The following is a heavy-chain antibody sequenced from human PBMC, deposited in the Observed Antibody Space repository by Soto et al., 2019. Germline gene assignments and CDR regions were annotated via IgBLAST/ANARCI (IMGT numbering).Heavy chain of an antibody. J-gene: IGHJ5*02. CDR2: ISGSGGNT. CDR3: AKDLHGSSGDPYNLFDP. CDR1: GFTFSSYA. D-gene: IGHD6-19*01. V-gene: IGHV3-23*01. Sequence: EVQLLESGGGLVQPGGSLRLSCAASGFTFSSYAMSWVRQAPGKGLEWVSTISGSGGNTYYADSVKGRFTISRDNSKNTLWLQMNSLRAEDTAVYYWAKDLHGSSGDPYNLFDPWGQGALVTVSS.